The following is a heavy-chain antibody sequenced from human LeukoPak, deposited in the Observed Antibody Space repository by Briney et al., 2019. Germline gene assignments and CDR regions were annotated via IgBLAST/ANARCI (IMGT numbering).Heavy chain of an antibody. Sequence: ASVKVSCKASGYTFTDYYINWVRQAPGQGLEWMGWINPNSGGTNCALKFQGRVTMTRDTSIRTAYMELSRLRSDDTAVYYCARGRSSSWYNWFDPWGQGTLVTVSS. CDR2: INPNSGGT. J-gene: IGHJ5*02. V-gene: IGHV1-2*02. CDR3: ARGRSSSWYNWFDP. D-gene: IGHD6-13*01. CDR1: GYTFTDYY.